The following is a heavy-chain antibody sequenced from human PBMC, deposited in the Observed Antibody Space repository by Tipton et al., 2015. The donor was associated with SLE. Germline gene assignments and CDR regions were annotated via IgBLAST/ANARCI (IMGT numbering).Heavy chain of an antibody. CDR1: GGSISSYY. D-gene: IGHD3-22*01. J-gene: IGHJ4*02. V-gene: IGHV4-59*01. CDR3: ARQNYYDSSGYYHPFDY. CDR2: IYYSGST. Sequence: TLSLTCTVSGGSISSYYWSWIRQPPGKGLEWIGYIYYSGSTNYNPSLKSRVTISVDTSKNQFSLKLSSVTAADTAVYYCARQNYYDSSGYYHPFDYWGQGTLVTVSS.